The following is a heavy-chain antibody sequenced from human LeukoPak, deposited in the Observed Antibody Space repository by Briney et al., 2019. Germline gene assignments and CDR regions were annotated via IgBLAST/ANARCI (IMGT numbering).Heavy chain of an antibody. Sequence: GGSLRLSCAASGFTFSSYSMNWVRQAPGKGLEWVSSISSSSSYIYYADSVKGRFTISRDNAKNSLYLQMNSLRAEDTAVYYCARDREGRGVLYSYYYYMDVWGKGTTVTISS. CDR1: GFTFSSYS. CDR2: ISSSSSYI. J-gene: IGHJ6*03. CDR3: ARDREGRGVLYSYYYYMDV. V-gene: IGHV3-21*01. D-gene: IGHD3-10*01.